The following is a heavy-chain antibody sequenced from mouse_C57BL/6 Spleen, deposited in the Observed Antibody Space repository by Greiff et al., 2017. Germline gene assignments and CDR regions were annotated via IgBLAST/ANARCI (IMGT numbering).Heavy chain of an antibody. CDR1: GFTFTDYY. CDR3: ARYVRWLSLHYARDY. D-gene: IGHD2-3*01. J-gene: IGHJ4*01. CDR2: IRNKANGYTT. Sequence: EVKLVESGGGLVQPGGSLCLSCAASGFTFTDYYMSWVCQPPGKALEWLGFIRNKANGYTTEYLSSVTGRFTISRDNSQSILYLQMNALRAEDSATYYCARYVRWLSLHYARDYWGQGTSVTVSA. V-gene: IGHV7-3*01.